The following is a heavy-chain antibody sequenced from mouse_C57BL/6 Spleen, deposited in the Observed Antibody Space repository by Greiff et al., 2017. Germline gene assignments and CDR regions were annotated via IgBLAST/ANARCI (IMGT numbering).Heavy chain of an antibody. Sequence: EVKVVASGGGLVQPGGSLSLSCAASGFTFTDYYMSWVRQPPGKALEWLGFIRNKANGYTTEYSASVKGRFTISRDNSQSILYLQMNALRAEDSATYYCARLYGNYVWYFDGWGTGTTVTVSS. D-gene: IGHD2-1*01. CDR2: IRNKANGYTT. CDR3: ARLYGNYVWYFDG. CDR1: GFTFTDYY. V-gene: IGHV7-3*01. J-gene: IGHJ1*03.